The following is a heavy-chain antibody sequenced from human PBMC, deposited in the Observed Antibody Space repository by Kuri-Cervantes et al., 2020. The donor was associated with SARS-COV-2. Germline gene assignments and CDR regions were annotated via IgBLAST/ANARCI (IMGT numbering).Heavy chain of an antibody. CDR1: GFTFSSYS. Sequence: GESLKISCAASGFTFSSYSMNWVRQAPGKGLEWVSSISSSSSYIYYADSVKGRFTISRDNAKNSLYLQMNSLRAEDTAVYYCARGGVPAVILNWFDPWGQGTLVTVSS. CDR2: ISSSSSYI. V-gene: IGHV3-21*01. D-gene: IGHD2-2*02. CDR3: ARGGVPAVILNWFDP. J-gene: IGHJ5*02.